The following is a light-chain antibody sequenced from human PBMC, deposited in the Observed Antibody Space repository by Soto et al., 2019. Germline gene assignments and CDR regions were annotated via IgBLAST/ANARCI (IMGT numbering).Light chain of an antibody. CDR2: EVS. CDR1: SSDVGDYNF. V-gene: IGLV2-14*01. CDR3: SSYTSSSSLYV. Sequence: QSALTQPASVSGSPGQSITISCTGTSSDVGDYNFVSWYQQRPGKAPRLMIYEVSNRPSGVSNRFSGSKSGNTASLTISGLQAEDAADYYGSSYTSSSSLYVFGTGTKLTVL. J-gene: IGLJ1*01.